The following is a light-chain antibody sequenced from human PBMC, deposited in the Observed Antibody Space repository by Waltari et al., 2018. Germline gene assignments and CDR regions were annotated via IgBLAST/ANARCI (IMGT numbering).Light chain of an antibody. Sequence: EIVLTTSPATLSLSPGERATLSCRASQSVSIYLAWYQQKPGQAPRLLIYDASNMATGIPARFSGSGSGTDFTLTISSLEPEDFAVYYCQQRSNWPWTFGQGTKVEIK. CDR3: QQRSNWPWT. CDR1: QSVSIY. CDR2: DAS. J-gene: IGKJ1*01. V-gene: IGKV3-11*01.